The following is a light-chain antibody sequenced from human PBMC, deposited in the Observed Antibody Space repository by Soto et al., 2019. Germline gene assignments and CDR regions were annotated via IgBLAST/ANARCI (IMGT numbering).Light chain of an antibody. Sequence: DIQMTQSPSTLSGSVGDRVTITCRASQTISSWLAWYQQKPGKAPKLLIYKASTLKSGVPSRFSGSGSGTEFTLTISSLQPDDFATYYCQQTYTTPRTFGQGTSVDIK. CDR2: KAS. CDR1: QTISSW. CDR3: QQTYTTPRT. V-gene: IGKV1-5*03. J-gene: IGKJ1*01.